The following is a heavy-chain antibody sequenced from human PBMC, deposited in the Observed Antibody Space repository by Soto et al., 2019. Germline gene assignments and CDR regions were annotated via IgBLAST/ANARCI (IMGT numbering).Heavy chain of an antibody. CDR2: INPSGGST. J-gene: IGHJ5*02. CDR3: ARDSDYDFWSGYSPWWFDP. Sequence: ASVKVSCKASGYTFISYYMHWVRQAPGQGLEWMGIINPSGGSTSYAQKFQGRVTMTRDTSTSTVYMELSSLRSEDTAVYYCARDSDYDFWSGYSPWWFDPWGQGTLVTVSS. CDR1: GYTFISYY. V-gene: IGHV1-46*01. D-gene: IGHD3-3*01.